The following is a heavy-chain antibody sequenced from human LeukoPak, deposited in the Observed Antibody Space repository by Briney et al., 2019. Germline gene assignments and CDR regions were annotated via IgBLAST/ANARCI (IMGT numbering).Heavy chain of an antibody. J-gene: IGHJ4*02. CDR2: INPSGTT. CDR1: GYTFSSYY. Sequence: GASVKVSCKASGYTFSSYYMYWVRQAPGQGREWMGIINPSGTTGYAQKFQGRVTMTGDTSTSTVYMELSSLRSEDTAIYYCARGVYNPHFDYWGQGTLVTVSS. V-gene: IGHV1-46*01. D-gene: IGHD5/OR15-5a*01. CDR3: ARGVYNPHFDY.